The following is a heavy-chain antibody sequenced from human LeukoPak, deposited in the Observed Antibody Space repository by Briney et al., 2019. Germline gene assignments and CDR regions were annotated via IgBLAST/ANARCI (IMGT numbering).Heavy chain of an antibody. CDR2: ISPGDSDA. J-gene: IGHJ4*02. CDR1: GYMFTSHW. V-gene: IGHV5-51*01. CDR3: ARQAYCGGDCSANFDY. D-gene: IGHD2-21*02. Sequence: GESLKISCKGSGYMFTSHWIGWVRQMPGKGLERMGIISPGDSDARYSPSFQGQVTISADKSINTAYLQWSSLKASDTAMYYCARQAYCGGDCSANFDYWGQGTLVTVSS.